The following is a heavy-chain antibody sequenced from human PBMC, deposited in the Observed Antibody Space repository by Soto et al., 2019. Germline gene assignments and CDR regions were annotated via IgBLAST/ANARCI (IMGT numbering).Heavy chain of an antibody. CDR3: ARSTLNYYDSSGYPLYYYYGMDV. CDR2: MNPNSGNT. D-gene: IGHD3-22*01. J-gene: IGHJ6*02. CDR1: GYTFTSYD. V-gene: IGHV1-8*01. Sequence: QVQLVQSGAEVKKPGASVKVSCKASGYTFTSYDINWVRQATGQGLEWMGWMNPNSGNTGYAQKFQGRVTMTRNTSISTAYMELSSLRSEDTAVDYCARSTLNYYDSSGYPLYYYYGMDVWGQGTTVTVSS.